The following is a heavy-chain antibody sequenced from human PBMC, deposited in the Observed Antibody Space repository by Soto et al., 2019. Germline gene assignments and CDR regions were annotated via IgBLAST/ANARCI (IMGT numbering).Heavy chain of an antibody. V-gene: IGHV2-5*02. CDR2: IYWDDDK. CDR1: GFSLSTTAVG. Sequence: QITLKESGPTLVKPTQTLTLTCTFSGFSLSTTAVGVGWIRQPPGKALEWLALIYWDDDKRYNPSLKSRLTXTXDXXKNQVVLTKTNMDPVDTATYYCAHRETSGGRHFNYWGQGTLVTVSS. J-gene: IGHJ4*02. D-gene: IGHD5-12*01. CDR3: AHRETSGGRHFNY.